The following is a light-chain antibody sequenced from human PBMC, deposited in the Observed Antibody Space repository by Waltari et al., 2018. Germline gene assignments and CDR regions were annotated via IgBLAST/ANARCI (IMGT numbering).Light chain of an antibody. J-gene: IGLJ1*01. CDR1: SPNPGPGYD. V-gene: IGLV1-40*01. CDR2: TNI. Sequence: QSVLTQPPSVSGAPGQRVTIPCTGGSPNPGPGYDVHWYQQLPGTAPKLLIYTNIYRPSGVPDRFSGSKSGTSASLIIAGLQAEDAADYYCQSFDISLNGAVFGAGTKVTVL. CDR3: QSFDISLNGAV.